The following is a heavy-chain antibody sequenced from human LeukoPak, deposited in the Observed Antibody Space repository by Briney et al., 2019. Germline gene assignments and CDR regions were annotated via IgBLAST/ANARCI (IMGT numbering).Heavy chain of an antibody. J-gene: IGHJ4*02. CDR1: GFTFTRFW. D-gene: IGHD3-10*01. CDR2: INVEGTTT. CDR3: TRGGEEPFDY. Sequence: GGSLRLSCADSGFTFTRFWMHWARQAPGKGLVWVSRINVEGTTTTYADSVEGRFTISRDENALYLQMNHLRVDDTAVYYCTRGGEEPFDYWGQGTLVTVSP. V-gene: IGHV3-74*01.